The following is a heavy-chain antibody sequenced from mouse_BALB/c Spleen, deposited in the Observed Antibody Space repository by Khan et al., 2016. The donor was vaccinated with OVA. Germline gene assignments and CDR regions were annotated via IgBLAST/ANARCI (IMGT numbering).Heavy chain of an antibody. CDR3: ARWVTY. V-gene: IGHV3-2*02. Sequence: EVQLQQSGPGLVKPSQSLSLTCNVTGYSITRDYAWNWIRQFPGNKQEWMGYISYSGSTTYNPSLKSRTSITRDTSTNQSFLQLNSGATEDTATYYCARWVTYWGQGTLVTVSA. CDR2: ISYSGST. J-gene: IGHJ3*01. CDR1: GYSITRDYA.